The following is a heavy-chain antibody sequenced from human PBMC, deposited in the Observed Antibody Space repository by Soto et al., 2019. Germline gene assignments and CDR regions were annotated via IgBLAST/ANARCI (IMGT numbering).Heavy chain of an antibody. J-gene: IGHJ6*02. D-gene: IGHD3-10*01. V-gene: IGHV4-34*01. Sequence: SETLSLTCAVYGGSFSGYYWSWIRQPPGKGLEWIGEINHSGSTNYNPSLKSRVTISVDTSKNQFSLKLSSVTAADTAVYYCARGSWFGEKYYYYYGMDVWGQGTTVTVSS. CDR3: ARGSWFGEKYYYYYGMDV. CDR2: INHSGST. CDR1: GGSFSGYY.